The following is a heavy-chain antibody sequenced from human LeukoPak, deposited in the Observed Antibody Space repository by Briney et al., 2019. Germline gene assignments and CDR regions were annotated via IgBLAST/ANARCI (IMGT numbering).Heavy chain of an antibody. D-gene: IGHD6-19*01. Sequence: ASVKVSCKASGYTFTSYYMHWVRQAPGQGLEWMGIINPSGGSTSYAQKFQGRVTMTRDTSISTAYMELSRLRSDDTAVYYCARLFQVAGTIDYWGQGTLVTVSS. V-gene: IGHV1-46*01. CDR2: INPSGGST. CDR3: ARLFQVAGTIDY. J-gene: IGHJ4*02. CDR1: GYTFTSYY.